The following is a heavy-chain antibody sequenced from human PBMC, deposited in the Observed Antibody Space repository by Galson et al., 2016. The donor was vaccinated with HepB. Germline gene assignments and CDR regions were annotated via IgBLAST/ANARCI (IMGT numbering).Heavy chain of an antibody. D-gene: IGHD3-10*01. CDR1: GGSTRSTSYS. CDR2: INHGGNT. V-gene: IGHV4-39*07. J-gene: IGHJ4*02. CDR3: ARLYYHGTGSNYAPLDH. Sequence: SETLSLTCSVSGGSTRSTSYSWAWVRQPPGKGLEWIGEINHGGNTNYNPSLKRRVTMSVDASKNQFSLKLNSVTAADTAVYFCARLYYHGTGSNYAPLDHWGQGTLVTVSS.